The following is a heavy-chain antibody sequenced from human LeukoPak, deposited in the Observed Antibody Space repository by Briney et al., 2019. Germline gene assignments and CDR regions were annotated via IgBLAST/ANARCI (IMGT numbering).Heavy chain of an antibody. CDR2: ISSSSSYI. Sequence: GGSLRLSCAASGFTFSSYSMNWVRQAPGKGLEWVSSISSSSSYIYYADSVKGQFTISRDNAKDSLYLQMNSLRAEATAVYYCARGHPPDLDDSSGYYGYWGQGTLVTVSS. D-gene: IGHD3-22*01. CDR1: GFTFSSYS. V-gene: IGHV3-21*01. J-gene: IGHJ4*02. CDR3: ARGHPPDLDDSSGYYGY.